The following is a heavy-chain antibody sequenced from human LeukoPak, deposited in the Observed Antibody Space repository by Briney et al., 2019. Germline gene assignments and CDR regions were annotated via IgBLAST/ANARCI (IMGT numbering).Heavy chain of an antibody. CDR2: ISSSSIYI. Sequence: GGSLRLSCAASGFTFSSYSMNWVRQAPGKGLEWVSSISSSSIYIYYADSVKGRFTISRDNAKNSLYLQMNSLRAEDTAVYYCARDPTFYSSSWYDYWGQGTLVTVSS. CDR1: GFTFSSYS. CDR3: ARDPTFYSSSWYDY. J-gene: IGHJ4*02. D-gene: IGHD6-13*01. V-gene: IGHV3-21*01.